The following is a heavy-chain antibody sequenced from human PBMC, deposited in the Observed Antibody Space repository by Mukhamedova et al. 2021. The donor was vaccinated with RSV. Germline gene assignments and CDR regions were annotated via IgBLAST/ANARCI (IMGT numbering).Heavy chain of an antibody. V-gene: IGHV1-2*04. Sequence: WVGWINPNSGGTNYAQKFQGWVTMTRDTSISTAYMELSRLRSDDTAVYYCARALAAAGYYYYGLDVWGQGTTVTVSS. CDR2: INPNSGGT. D-gene: IGHD6-13*01. J-gene: IGHJ6*02. CDR3: ARALAAAGYYYYGLDV.